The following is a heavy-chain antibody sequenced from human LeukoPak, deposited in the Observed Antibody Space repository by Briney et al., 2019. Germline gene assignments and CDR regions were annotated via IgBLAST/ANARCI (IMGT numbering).Heavy chain of an antibody. D-gene: IGHD3-10*01. V-gene: IGHV1-46*02. CDR1: GYTFNSYY. CDR2: INPSGVST. Sequence: ASVKVSCKASGYTFNSYYMHWVRQAPGQGLEWMGVINPSGVSTSYAQKFQGRVTMTRDTSTSTVYMGLSSLRSEDTAGYYCARSLRVRGVPDYMDVWGKGTTVTISS. CDR3: ARSLRVRGVPDYMDV. J-gene: IGHJ6*03.